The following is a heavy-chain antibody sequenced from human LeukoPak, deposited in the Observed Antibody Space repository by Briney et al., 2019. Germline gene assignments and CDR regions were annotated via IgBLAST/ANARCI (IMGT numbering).Heavy chain of an antibody. Sequence: SETLSLTCTVSGDSISSYYWSWIRQPPGKGLEWIGYVYYSGSTKDNPSLKRRVTISVDTPKNHFSLKLTSVTAADTAVYYCARRRYLGNYIDVWGKGTTVTVSS. D-gene: IGHD3-9*01. CDR3: ARRRYLGNYIDV. CDR2: VYYSGST. V-gene: IGHV4-59*01. J-gene: IGHJ6*03. CDR1: GDSISSYY.